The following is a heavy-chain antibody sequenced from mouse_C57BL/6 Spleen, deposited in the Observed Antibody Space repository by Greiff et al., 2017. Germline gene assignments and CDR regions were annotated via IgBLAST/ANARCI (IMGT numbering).Heavy chain of an antibody. Sequence: VQLQQPGAELVKPGASVKMSCKASGSTFTSYWITWVKQRPGQGLEWIGDIYPGSGSTNYNEKFKSKATLTVDTATSTAYMQLSSLTSEDSAVYYCARDDSYSYYYAMDYWGQGTSVTVSS. CDR3: ARDDSYSYYYAMDY. V-gene: IGHV1-55*01. D-gene: IGHD2-3*01. CDR1: GSTFTSYW. J-gene: IGHJ4*01. CDR2: IYPGSGST.